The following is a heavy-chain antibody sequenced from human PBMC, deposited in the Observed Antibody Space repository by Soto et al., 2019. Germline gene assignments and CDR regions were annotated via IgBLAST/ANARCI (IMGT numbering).Heavy chain of an antibody. CDR1: GYTFTSYG. CDR2: ISAYNGNT. Sequence: ASVKVSGKASGYTFTSYGISWVRQAPGQGLEWMGWISAYNGNTNYAQKLQGRVTMTTDTSTSTAYMELRSLRSDDTAVYYCARGYCSSTSCYEVSDDAFDIWGQGTMVTVSS. CDR3: ARGYCSSTSCYEVSDDAFDI. V-gene: IGHV1-18*01. D-gene: IGHD2-2*01. J-gene: IGHJ3*02.